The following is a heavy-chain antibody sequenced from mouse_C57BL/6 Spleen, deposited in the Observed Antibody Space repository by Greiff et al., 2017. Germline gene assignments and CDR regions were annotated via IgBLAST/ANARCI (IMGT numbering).Heavy chain of an antibody. Sequence: QVQLKQSGPELVKPGASVKISCKASGYAFSSSWMNWVKQRPGKGLEWIGRIYPGDGDTNYNGKFKGKATLTADKSSSTVYMQLSSLTSEDSAVYFCAREGAYYSNYNAMDYWGQGTSVAVTS. CDR3: AREGAYYSNYNAMDY. CDR1: GYAFSSSW. CDR2: IYPGDGDT. V-gene: IGHV1-82*01. D-gene: IGHD2-5*01. J-gene: IGHJ4*01.